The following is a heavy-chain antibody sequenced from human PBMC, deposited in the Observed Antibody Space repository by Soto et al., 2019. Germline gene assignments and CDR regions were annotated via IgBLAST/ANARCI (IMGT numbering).Heavy chain of an antibody. J-gene: IGHJ4*02. CDR1: GFTFSSYG. Sequence: GGSRLSCAASGFTFSSYGMHWVRQAPGKGLEWVAVISYDGSNKYYADSVKGRFTISRDNSKNTLYLQMNSLRAEDTAVYYCAKDGGYCSGGSCYSLDYWGQGTLVTVSS. CDR2: ISYDGSNK. V-gene: IGHV3-30*18. D-gene: IGHD2-15*01. CDR3: AKDGGYCSGGSCYSLDY.